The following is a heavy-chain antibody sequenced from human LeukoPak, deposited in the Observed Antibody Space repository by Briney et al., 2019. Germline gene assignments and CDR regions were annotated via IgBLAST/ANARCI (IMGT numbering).Heavy chain of an antibody. Sequence: SETLSLTCTVSGGSISSSSYYWGWIRQPPGKGLEWIGSIYYSGSTYYNPSLKSRVTISVDTSKNQFSLKLSSVTAADTAVYYRARGGYDFWSTGNWFDPWGQGTLVTVSS. J-gene: IGHJ5*02. V-gene: IGHV4-39*07. CDR3: ARGGYDFWSTGNWFDP. D-gene: IGHD3-3*01. CDR2: IYYSGST. CDR1: GGSISSSSYY.